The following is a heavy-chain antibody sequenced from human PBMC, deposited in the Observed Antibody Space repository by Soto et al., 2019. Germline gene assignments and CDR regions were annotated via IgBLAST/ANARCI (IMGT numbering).Heavy chain of an antibody. J-gene: IGHJ4*02. Sequence: QVQLVQSGAEVKKPGASVKVSCKASGYTFPSYGISWVRQAPGQGLEWMGWISGYNGNTNHAQMLQGRVTMTTDTSTSTAYMELRSLRSDDTAVYYCARDDCSGGSCYRPLDYWGQGTLVTVSS. D-gene: IGHD2-15*01. CDR2: ISGYNGNT. CDR1: GYTFPSYG. V-gene: IGHV1-18*01. CDR3: ARDDCSGGSCYRPLDY.